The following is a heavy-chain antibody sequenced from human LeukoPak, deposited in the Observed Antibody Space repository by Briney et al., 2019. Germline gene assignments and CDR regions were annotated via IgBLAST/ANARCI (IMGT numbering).Heavy chain of an antibody. V-gene: IGHV4-61*02. CDR2: IYTSGST. D-gene: IGHD1-26*01. CDR1: GGSISSGSYY. CDR3: ARAKGRDAFDI. J-gene: IGHJ3*02. Sequence: SETLSLTCTDSGGSISSGSYYWSWIRQPAGKGLEWIGRIYTSGSTNYNPSLKSRVTISVDTSKNQFSLKLSSVTAADTAVYYCARAKGRDAFDIWGQGTMVTVSS.